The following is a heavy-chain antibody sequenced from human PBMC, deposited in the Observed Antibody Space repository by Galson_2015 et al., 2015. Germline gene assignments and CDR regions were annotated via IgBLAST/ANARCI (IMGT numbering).Heavy chain of an antibody. V-gene: IGHV3-30-3*01. Sequence: SLRLSCAASGFTFSSYAMHWVRQAPGKGLEWVALISYDGSNKYYADSVKGRFTISRDNSKNTLYLQMNSLRTEDTAVYYCARPYSTSWHYFDYWGQGTLVTVSS. J-gene: IGHJ4*02. CDR3: ARPYSTSWHYFDY. CDR1: GFTFSSYA. CDR2: ISYDGSNK. D-gene: IGHD6-13*01.